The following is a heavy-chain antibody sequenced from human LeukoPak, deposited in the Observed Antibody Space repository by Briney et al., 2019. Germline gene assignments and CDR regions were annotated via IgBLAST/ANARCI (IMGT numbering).Heavy chain of an antibody. D-gene: IGHD3-10*01. J-gene: IGHJ4*02. CDR3: ARSYGSKTVGYFDY. Sequence: GESLKISCKGSGYSFTSYWIGWVRQMPGKGLEWMAIIYPGDSDTSYSPSLQGRVTISADRSISTAYLQWSSLKASDTAMYYCARSYGSKTVGYFDYWGQGTLVTVSS. CDR1: GYSFTSYW. V-gene: IGHV5-51*01. CDR2: IYPGDSDT.